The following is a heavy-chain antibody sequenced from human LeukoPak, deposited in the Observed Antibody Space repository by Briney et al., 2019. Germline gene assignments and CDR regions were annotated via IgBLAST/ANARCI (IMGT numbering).Heavy chain of an antibody. CDR1: GGTFSSYA. CDR2: IIPILGIA. V-gene: IGHV1-69*04. Sequence: ASVKVSCKASGGTFSSYAISWVRQAPVQGLEWMGRIIPILGIANYAQKFQGRVTITADKSTSTAHMELSSLRSEDTAVYYCATRPGHCSGGSCYFGSWGQGTLVTVSS. D-gene: IGHD2-15*01. J-gene: IGHJ4*02. CDR3: ATRPGHCSGGSCYFGS.